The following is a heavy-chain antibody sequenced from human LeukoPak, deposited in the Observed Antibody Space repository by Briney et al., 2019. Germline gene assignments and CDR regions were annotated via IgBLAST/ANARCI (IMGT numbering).Heavy chain of an antibody. J-gene: IGHJ5*01. V-gene: IGHV3-9*01. CDR1: GFTFDDYA. CDR3: AKDYCSITSCYCDS. Sequence: GGSLRLSCAASGFTFDDYAMHWVRQAPGKGLEWVSGISWNSGGIGYADSVKGRFTISRDNAKKSLYLQMNSLRVEDTALYYCAKDYCSITSCYCDSWGQGTLVTVSS. D-gene: IGHD2-2*01. CDR2: ISWNSGGI.